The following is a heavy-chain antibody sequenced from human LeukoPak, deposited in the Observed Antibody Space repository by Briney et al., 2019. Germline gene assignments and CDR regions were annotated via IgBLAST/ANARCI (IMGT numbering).Heavy chain of an antibody. V-gene: IGHV3-30*03. CDR1: AGSFSGYY. Sequence: LSLTCAIYAGSFSGYYWSWIRQPPDKGLEWVAVISDDGSKKYHADSVKGRFSISRDNSENTLYLQMESLRDEDTAVYYCARDWSAAVYAPFDYWGQGTLVTVSS. D-gene: IGHD5/OR15-5a*01. CDR2: ISDDGSKK. CDR3: ARDWSAAVYAPFDY. J-gene: IGHJ4*02.